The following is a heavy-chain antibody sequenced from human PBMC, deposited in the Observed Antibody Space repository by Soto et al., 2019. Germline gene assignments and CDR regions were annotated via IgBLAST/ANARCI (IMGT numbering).Heavy chain of an antibody. CDR1: GFTFSTYG. D-gene: IGHD4-17*01. Sequence: QVQLVESGGGEVQPGRSLTLSCAASGFTFSTYGMHWVRQTPGKGLEWVAGISYDGTNKFYSDSVKGRFTISRDNFKNTLTLQMNSLRADDTAVYSCAKDLQSYGDYDYYCYGMDVWGLGTRVTVSS. V-gene: IGHV3-30*18. CDR3: AKDLQSYGDYDYYCYGMDV. J-gene: IGHJ6*02. CDR2: ISYDGTNK.